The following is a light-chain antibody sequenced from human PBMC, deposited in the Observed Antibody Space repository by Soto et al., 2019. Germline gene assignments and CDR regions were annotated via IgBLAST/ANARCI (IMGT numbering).Light chain of an antibody. V-gene: IGLV2-14*03. J-gene: IGLJ2*01. CDR3: SSYTSSSALA. Sequence: QSALTQPASVSGSPGQSITISCTGTSSDIGDYNYVSWYQQHPCKAPKLIIYDVTGRPSGISNRFSGSKSGNSASLTISGLQAEDEADYFCSSYTSSSALAFGGGTKLTVL. CDR2: DVT. CDR1: SSDIGDYNY.